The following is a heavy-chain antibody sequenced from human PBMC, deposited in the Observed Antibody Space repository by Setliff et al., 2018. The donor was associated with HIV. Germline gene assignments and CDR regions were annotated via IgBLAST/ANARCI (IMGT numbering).Heavy chain of an antibody. CDR2: IYYSGST. CDR3: ARGECYCGTDCYWSSFDY. D-gene: IGHD2-21*02. J-gene: IGHJ4*02. Sequence: SETLSLTCTVSGGSISSYYWSWIRQPPGKGLEWIGYIYYSGSTNYNPSLKSRVTISVDTSKNQFSLKLSSVTAADTAVYYCARGECYCGTDCYWSSFDYWGQGILVTVSS. V-gene: IGHV4-59*01. CDR1: GGSISSYY.